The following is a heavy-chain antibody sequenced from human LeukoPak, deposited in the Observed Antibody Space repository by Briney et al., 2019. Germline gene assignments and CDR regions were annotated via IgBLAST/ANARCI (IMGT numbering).Heavy chain of an antibody. D-gene: IGHD6-13*01. CDR3: AKVTNSAAAGWGPYYYYYGMDV. CDR1: GFTFSGSA. Sequence: GGSLRLSCAASGFTFSGSAMHWVRQASGKGLEWVGRIRSKANSYATAYAASVKGRFTISRDDSKNTAYLQMNSLRAEDTAVYYCAKVTNSAAAGWGPYYYYYGMDVWGQGTTVTVSS. J-gene: IGHJ6*02. V-gene: IGHV3-73*01. CDR2: IRSKANSYAT.